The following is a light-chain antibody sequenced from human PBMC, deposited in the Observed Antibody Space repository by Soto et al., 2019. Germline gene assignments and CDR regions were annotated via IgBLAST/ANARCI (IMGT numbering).Light chain of an antibody. CDR3: QQYNNWPT. CDR2: GAS. V-gene: IGKV3D-15*01. J-gene: IGKJ1*01. CDR1: QRLTTH. Sequence: DIVMTQSPATLSVSPGDRATLSCRASQRLTTHFAWYQQXXXQAPRLLIYGASTRATGIPARFXXSGXXXXXTLTISGLQPEDSAVYYCQQYNNWPTFGQGTQVEVK.